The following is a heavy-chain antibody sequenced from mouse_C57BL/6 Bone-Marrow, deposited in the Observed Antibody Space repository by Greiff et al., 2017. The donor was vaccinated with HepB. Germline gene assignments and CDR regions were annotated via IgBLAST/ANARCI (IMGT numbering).Heavy chain of an antibody. D-gene: IGHD2-3*01. CDR2: SRNKANDYTT. J-gene: IGHJ1*03. CDR1: GFTFSDFY. V-gene: IGHV7-1*01. CDR3: ARDYDGYFYGYVDV. Sequence: EVQGVESGGGLVQSGRSLRLSCATSGFTFSDFYMEWVRQAPGKGLEWIAASRNKANDYTTEYSASVKGRFIVSRDTSQSILYLQMNALRAEDTAIYYCARDYDGYFYGYVDVGGTGTTVTVSA.